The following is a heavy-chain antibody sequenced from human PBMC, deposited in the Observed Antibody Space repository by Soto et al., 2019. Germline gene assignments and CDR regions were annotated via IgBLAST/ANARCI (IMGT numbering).Heavy chain of an antibody. CDR1: GGSFSGYY. D-gene: IGHD3-10*01. J-gene: IGHJ5*02. CDR2: IYYSGTT. V-gene: IGHV4-59*01. CDR3: ARDRGRRGWFDP. Sequence: QVQLQESGPGLVRPSETLSLTCTVSGGSFSGYYWSWIRQPPGKGLEWLGYIYYSGTTNYNPSLKSRVTISLDTSKNQFSLKLTSVTAADTAVYYCARDRGRRGWFDPWGQGTLVTVSS.